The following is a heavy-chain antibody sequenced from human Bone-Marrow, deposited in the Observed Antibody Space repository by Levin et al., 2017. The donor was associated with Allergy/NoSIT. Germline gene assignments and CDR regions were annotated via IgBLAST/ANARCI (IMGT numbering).Heavy chain of an antibody. CDR2: IYWDEDK. J-gene: IGHJ4*02. Sequence: TLSLTCSYSGFSLSSPGVGVGWVRQSPGKALEWLALIYWDEDKRYSPSLRSRLSVTMDTSKNQVFLRMTNMDPADTGTYYCTHSHPPLRRRHFDYWGQGILVNVSS. V-gene: IGHV2-5*02. CDR3: THSHPPLRRRHFDY. CDR1: GFSLSSPGVG. D-gene: IGHD4-17*01.